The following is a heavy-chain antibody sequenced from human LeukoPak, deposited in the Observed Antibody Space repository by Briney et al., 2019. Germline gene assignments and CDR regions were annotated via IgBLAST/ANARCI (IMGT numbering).Heavy chain of an antibody. Sequence: EASVKVSCTASGYSFTSYAIHWVRQAPGQRLEWMGWINGGNGNTGYSQNFQGRVSFTRDTSASTVYMELSSLRSEDTAVYYCARDPYCGGDCDWYFDLWGRGTLVTVSS. V-gene: IGHV1-3*01. J-gene: IGHJ2*01. D-gene: IGHD2-21*02. CDR2: INGGNGNT. CDR1: GYSFTSYA. CDR3: ARDPYCGGDCDWYFDL.